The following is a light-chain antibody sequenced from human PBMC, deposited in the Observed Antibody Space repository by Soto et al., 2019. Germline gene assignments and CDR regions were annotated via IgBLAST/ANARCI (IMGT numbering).Light chain of an antibody. V-gene: IGLV1-47*01. Sequence: QSVLTQPPSASGTPGQRVTLSCSGSSSNIGSNYVYWYQQLPGTAPKLLIYRNNQRPSGVPDRFSGSKFGTSASLAISGLRSEDEANYYCAAWDDSLSGVVFGGGTKVTVL. CDR2: RNN. CDR1: SSNIGSNY. CDR3: AAWDDSLSGVV. J-gene: IGLJ3*02.